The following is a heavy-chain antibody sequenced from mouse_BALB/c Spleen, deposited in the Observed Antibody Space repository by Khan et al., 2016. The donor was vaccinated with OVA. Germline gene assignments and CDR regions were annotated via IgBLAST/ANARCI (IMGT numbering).Heavy chain of an antibody. CDR2: INTYTGEP. Sequence: QIQLVQSGPELKKPGETVKISCKASGYTFTNYGMNWVKQAPGKGLKWMGWINTYTGEPTYADDFKGRFAFSLATSASTAYLQINNLKNEDTATYFCARPPYFSYVMVYWGQGTAVTVSS. V-gene: IGHV9-3-1*01. J-gene: IGHJ4*01. CDR1: GYTFTNYG. D-gene: IGHD2-10*01. CDR3: ARPPYFSYVMVY.